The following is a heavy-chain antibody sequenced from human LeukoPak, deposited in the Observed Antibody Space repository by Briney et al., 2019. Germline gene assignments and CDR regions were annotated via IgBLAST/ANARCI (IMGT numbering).Heavy chain of an antibody. D-gene: IGHD1-26*01. J-gene: IGHJ4*02. Sequence: SEALSLACTVSGGSIYSTTFYWGWIRQPPGKGLEWIGSMYYDGSTYHNPSLKSRVTISVDTSNNQFSLKLTSETAADTAVYFCARRSDSGSDDGEDYFDYWGQGTLVTVSS. CDR3: ARRSDSGSDDGEDYFDY. CDR2: MYYDGST. CDR1: GGSIYSTTFY. V-gene: IGHV4-39*01.